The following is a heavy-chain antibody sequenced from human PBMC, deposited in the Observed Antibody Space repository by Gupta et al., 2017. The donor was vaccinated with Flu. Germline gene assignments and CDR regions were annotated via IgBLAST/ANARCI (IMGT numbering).Heavy chain of an antibody. J-gene: IGHJ4*02. Sequence: RVNWIRQPPGKALEWLARIDWDDATFYNTSLQTRLTISKDTFRAQVVLQMTNMEPDDTATYYCARSSILGFSPLDSWGQGALVTVSS. V-gene: IGHV2-70*04. D-gene: IGHD3-9*01. CDR2: IDWDDAT. CDR1: R. CDR3: ARSSILGFSPLDS.